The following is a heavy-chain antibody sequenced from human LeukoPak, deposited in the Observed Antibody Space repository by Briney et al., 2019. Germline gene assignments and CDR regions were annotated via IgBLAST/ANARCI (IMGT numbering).Heavy chain of an antibody. J-gene: IGHJ3*02. CDR2: IIPILGIA. D-gene: IGHD6-13*01. Sequence: SVKVSCKASGYTFTGYYMHWERQAPGQGLEWMGRIIPILGIANYAQKFQGRVTITADKSTSTAYMELSSLRSEDTAVYYCAGSRGDIAADPRDAFDIWGQGTMVTVSS. CDR1: GYTFTGYY. V-gene: IGHV1-69*02. CDR3: AGSRGDIAADPRDAFDI.